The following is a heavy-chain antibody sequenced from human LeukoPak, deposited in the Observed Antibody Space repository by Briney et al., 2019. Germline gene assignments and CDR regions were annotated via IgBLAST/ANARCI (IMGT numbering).Heavy chain of an antibody. CDR1: GYIFTTYG. CDR3: ARDPSGSYDFDY. J-gene: IGHJ4*02. V-gene: IGHV1-18*01. D-gene: IGHD1-26*01. CDR2: IDAYNGNT. Sequence: APVKVSCKASGYIFTTYGISWVRQAPGQGLEWMGWIDAYNGNTNYEQKFQGRVTMTTDTSTSTAYMELRSLRSDDTAVYYCARDPSGSYDFDYWGQGTLVTVSS.